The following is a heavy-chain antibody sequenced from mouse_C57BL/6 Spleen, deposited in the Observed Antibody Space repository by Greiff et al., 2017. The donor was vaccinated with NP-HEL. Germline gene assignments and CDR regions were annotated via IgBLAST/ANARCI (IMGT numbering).Heavy chain of an antibody. D-gene: IGHD1-2*01. CDR1: GYTFTDYE. J-gene: IGHJ4*01. CDR2: IDPETGGT. Sequence: VQLQQSGAELVRPGASVTLSCKASGYTFTDYEMHWVKQTPVHGLEWIGAIDPETGGTAYNQKFKGKAILTADKSSSTAYMELRSLTSEDSAGYYCTRRTTARGDYAMDYWGQGTSVTVSS. CDR3: TRRTTARGDYAMDY. V-gene: IGHV1-15*01.